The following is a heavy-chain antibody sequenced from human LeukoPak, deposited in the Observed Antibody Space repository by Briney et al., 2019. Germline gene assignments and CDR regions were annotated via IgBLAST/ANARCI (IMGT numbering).Heavy chain of an antibody. V-gene: IGHV3-48*03. J-gene: IGHJ6*02. CDR2: VIASGSAV. Sequence: GGSLRLSCAAYGFTLSSYEMTWVRQAPGKGLEWVGRVIASGSAVYNADSVKGRFTISRDNAESSLYLQMHSLRAEDTAAYYCARRLPYYGMDVWGQGTTVTVSS. CDR3: ARRLPYYGMDV. CDR1: GFTLSSYE.